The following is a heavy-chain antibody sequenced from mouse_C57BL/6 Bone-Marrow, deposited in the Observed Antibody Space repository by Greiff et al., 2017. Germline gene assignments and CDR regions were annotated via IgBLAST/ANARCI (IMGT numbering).Heavy chain of an antibody. V-gene: IGHV1-64*01. J-gene: IGHJ4*01. D-gene: IGHD2-12*01. CDR1: GYTFTSYW. Sequence: QVQLQQPGAELVKPGASVKLSCKASGYTFTSYWMHWVKQRPGQGLEWIGMIHPNSGSTNYNEKFKSKATLTVDKSSSTAYMQLSSLTSEDSAVYYCALRWPYYYAMDYWGQGTSVTVSS. CDR3: ALRWPYYYAMDY. CDR2: IHPNSGST.